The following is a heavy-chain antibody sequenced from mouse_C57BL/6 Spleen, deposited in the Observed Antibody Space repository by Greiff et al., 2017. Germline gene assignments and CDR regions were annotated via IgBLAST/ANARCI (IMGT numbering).Heavy chain of an antibody. J-gene: IGHJ3*01. V-gene: IGHV1-7*01. CDR1: GYTFTSYW. CDR3: AREGGAAWFGY. Sequence: QVQLQQSGAELAKPGASVKLSCKASGYTFTSYWMHWVKQRPGQGLEWIGYINPGGGYTNYNQKFKDKATLTVDKSSNTAYMQLSSLTYEDSAVXFCAREGGAAWFGYWGQGTLVTVSA. D-gene: IGHD1-1*02. CDR2: INPGGGYT.